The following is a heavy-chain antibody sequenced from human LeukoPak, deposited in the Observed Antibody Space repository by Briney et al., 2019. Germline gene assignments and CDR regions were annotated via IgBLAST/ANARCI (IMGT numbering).Heavy chain of an antibody. V-gene: IGHV1-8*03. CDR1: GYTFTSYD. CDR3: ARGSSGTYHASYNWFDP. D-gene: IGHD1-26*01. J-gene: IGHJ5*02. CDR2: MNPNSGST. Sequence: GASVKVSCKASGYTFTSYDINWVRQATGQGLEWMGWMNPNSGSTGYAQKFQGRVIITRNTSISTAYMELSSLRSEDTAVYYCARGSSGTYHASYNWFDPWGQGSLVTVSS.